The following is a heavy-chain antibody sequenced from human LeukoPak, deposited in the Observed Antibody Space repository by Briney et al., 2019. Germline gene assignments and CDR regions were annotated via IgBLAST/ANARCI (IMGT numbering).Heavy chain of an antibody. CDR3: ARGFYGDYDYYYYMDV. Sequence: GGSXRLSCAASGFTFDDYGMSWVRHAPGKGLEWVSGINWNGGSTVYADSVKGRFTISRDNAKNSLYLQMNSLRAEDTALYYCARGFYGDYDYYYYMDVWGKGTTVTVSS. CDR2: INWNGGST. CDR1: GFTFDDYG. D-gene: IGHD4-17*01. J-gene: IGHJ6*03. V-gene: IGHV3-20*04.